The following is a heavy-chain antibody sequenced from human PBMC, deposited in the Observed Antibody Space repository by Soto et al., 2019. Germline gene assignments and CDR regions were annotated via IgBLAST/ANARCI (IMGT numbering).Heavy chain of an antibody. V-gene: IGHV3-48*01. Sequence: EVQLVESGGGLVQPGGSLRLSCAASGFTFSTHSMNWVRQAPGKGLEWISYITSSDVTMYADSVKGRFTISRDHAKNSLYLQMNSLRGEDTAVYFCVGEVGFQLIYWGQGTLVTVSS. CDR3: VGEVGFQLIY. CDR2: ITSSDVTM. D-gene: IGHD2-2*01. J-gene: IGHJ4*02. CDR1: GFTFSTHS.